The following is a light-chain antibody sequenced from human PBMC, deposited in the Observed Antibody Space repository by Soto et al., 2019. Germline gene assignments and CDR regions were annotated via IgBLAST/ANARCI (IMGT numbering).Light chain of an antibody. CDR3: QHRSIWPPT. J-gene: IGKJ2*01. CDR2: DAS. CDR1: QNIGTY. V-gene: IGKV3-11*01. Sequence: EIVLTQSPATLSLSPGERATLSCRASQNIGTYLTWYQQRPGQAPRLLIYDASKRATGIPARFSGSGSGTDFTLTISSLETEDLAVYFCQHRSIWPPTFGQGTKLEIK.